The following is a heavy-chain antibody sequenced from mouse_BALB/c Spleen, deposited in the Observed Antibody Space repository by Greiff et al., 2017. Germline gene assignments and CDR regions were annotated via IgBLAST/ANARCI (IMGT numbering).Heavy chain of an antibody. CDR2: ISSGGSYT. V-gene: IGHV5-6-4*01. CDR3: TRAVLRYFDV. D-gene: IGHD1-1*01. Sequence: EVKVVESGGGLVKPGGSLKLSCAASGFTFSSYTMSWVRQTPEKRLEWVATISSGGSYTYYPDSVKGRFTISRDNAKNTLYLQMSSLKSEDTAMYYCTRAVLRYFDVWGAGTTVTVSS. J-gene: IGHJ1*01. CDR1: GFTFSSYT.